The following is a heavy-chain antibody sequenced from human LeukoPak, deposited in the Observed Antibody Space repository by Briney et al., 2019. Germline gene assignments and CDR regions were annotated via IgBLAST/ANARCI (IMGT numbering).Heavy chain of an antibody. D-gene: IGHD4-17*01. V-gene: IGHV4-4*02. J-gene: IGHJ4*02. CDR1: GGSISSSNW. CDR3: ARVSGYLTTVTYIDC. Sequence: SGTLSLTCAVSGGSISSSNWWSWVLQPPGKGLEWIGEIYHSGSTNYNPSLKSRVTISVDKSKNQFSLKLSSVTAADTAVYYCARVSGYLTTVTYIDCWGQGTLVTVSS. CDR2: IYHSGST.